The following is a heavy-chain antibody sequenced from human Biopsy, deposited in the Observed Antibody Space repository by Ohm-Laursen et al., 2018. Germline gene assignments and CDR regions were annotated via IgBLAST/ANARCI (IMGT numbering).Heavy chain of an antibody. D-gene: IGHD3-9*01. CDR3: APQTPRDPAMLTGGYQYDIAV. Sequence: SSVKVSCKLSGGTFGNYAISWVRQAPGQGLEWMGGIITFFRTVNYAQKFQGRLSITADESTTTAYMELSSLRSEDTAIYYCAPQTPRDPAMLTGGYQYDIAVWGQGATVTVSS. J-gene: IGHJ6*02. CDR1: GGTFGNYA. V-gene: IGHV1-69*01. CDR2: IITFFRTV.